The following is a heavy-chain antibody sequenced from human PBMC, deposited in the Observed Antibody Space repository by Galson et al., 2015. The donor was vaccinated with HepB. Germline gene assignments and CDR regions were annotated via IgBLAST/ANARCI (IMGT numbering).Heavy chain of an antibody. CDR2: IYSGGST. CDR3: ARAATTLEYYYYGMDV. D-gene: IGHD5-12*01. J-gene: IGHJ6*02. Sequence: SLRLSCAASGFTVSSNYMSWVRQAPGKGLEWVSVIYSGGSTYYADSVKGRFTISRHNSKNTLYLQMNSLRAEDTAVYYCARAATTLEYYYYGMDVWGQGTTVTVSS. V-gene: IGHV3-53*04. CDR1: GFTVSSNY.